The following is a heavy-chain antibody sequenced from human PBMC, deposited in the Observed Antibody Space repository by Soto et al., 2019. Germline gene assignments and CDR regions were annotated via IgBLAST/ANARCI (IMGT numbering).Heavy chain of an antibody. V-gene: IGHV1-8*01. CDR1: GYTFTSYD. Sequence: GXSVKVSCKASGYTFTSYDGHLVRQATGQGLEWMGWMNPNSGNTGYAQKFQGRVTMTRNTSISTAYMELSRLRSEDTAVYYCARERAAYYYYYGMDFWGQGTTVTVSS. CDR3: ARERAAYYYYYGMDF. CDR2: MNPNSGNT. J-gene: IGHJ6*02. D-gene: IGHD1-1*01.